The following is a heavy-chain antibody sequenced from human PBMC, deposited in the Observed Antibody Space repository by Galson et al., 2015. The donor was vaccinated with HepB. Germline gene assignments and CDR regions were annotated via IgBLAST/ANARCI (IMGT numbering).Heavy chain of an antibody. CDR1: GFTFSSYA. CDR3: ARTVEMATIRDAFDI. V-gene: IGHV3-30-3*01. D-gene: IGHD5-24*01. Sequence: SLRLSCAASGFTFSSYAMHWVRQAPGKGLEWVAVISYDGSNKYYADSVKGRFTISRDNSKNTLYLQMNSLRAEDTAVYYCARTVEMATIRDAFDIWGQGTMVTVSS. CDR2: ISYDGSNK. J-gene: IGHJ3*02.